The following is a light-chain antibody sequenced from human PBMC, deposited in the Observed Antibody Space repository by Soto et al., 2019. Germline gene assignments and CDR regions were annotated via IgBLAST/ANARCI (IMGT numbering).Light chain of an antibody. Sequence: EIVMTQSPATLSVSPGERATLSCRASQSVSSNLAWYQQKPGQAPSLLIYGASTRATGIPARFSGSGSGTDFTPTISSLQSEDFAVYYCQQYNNWPRTFGQGTKVDIK. J-gene: IGKJ1*01. CDR3: QQYNNWPRT. V-gene: IGKV3-15*01. CDR1: QSVSSN. CDR2: GAS.